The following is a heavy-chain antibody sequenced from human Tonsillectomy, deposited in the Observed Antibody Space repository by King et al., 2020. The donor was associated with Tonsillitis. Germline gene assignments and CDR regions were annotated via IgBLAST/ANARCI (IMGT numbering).Heavy chain of an antibody. J-gene: IGHJ6*02. CDR1: GFTFSDAW. CDR3: TTAAYDSIAYYYYYYYGMDV. CDR2: IKRKTDGGTT. V-gene: IGHV3-15*01. Sequence: VQLVESGGGLVKPGGSLRLSCAASGFTFSDAWMSWVRQTPGKGLEWVGRIKRKTDGGTTDYAAPVKGRFTISRDDSKNTLYLQMNSLKTQDTAVYYCTTAAYDSIAYYYYYYYGMDVWGQGTTVTVSS. D-gene: IGHD3-22*01.